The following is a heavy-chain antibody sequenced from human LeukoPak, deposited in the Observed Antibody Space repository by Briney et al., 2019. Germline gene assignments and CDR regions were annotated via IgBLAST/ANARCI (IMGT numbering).Heavy chain of an antibody. CDR3: AKDRVYRRLAAAAREGFDP. CDR1: GFTLSSYS. CDR2: ISSSSSTI. D-gene: IGHD6-13*01. J-gene: IGHJ5*02. Sequence: GGSLRLSCAASGFTLSSYSMNWVRQAPGKGLEWVSYISSSSSTIYYADSVKGRFTISRDNSKNTLYLQMNSLRAEDTAVYYCAKDRVYRRLAAAAREGFDPWGQGTLVTVSS. V-gene: IGHV3-48*01.